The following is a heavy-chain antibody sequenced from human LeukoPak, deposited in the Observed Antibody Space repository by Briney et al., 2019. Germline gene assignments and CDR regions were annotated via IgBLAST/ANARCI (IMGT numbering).Heavy chain of an antibody. D-gene: IGHD3-10*01. V-gene: IGHV3-23*01. J-gene: IGHJ4*02. Sequence: GGSLRLSCAASGFTFRSYTMSWVRQAPGKGLEWVSAINGGGGNTYYADSVKGRFTISRDNSKNTLYLQMNRLRAEDTAVYYCAYGSGTYPLTPSLFDYWGQGTLVTVSS. CDR2: INGGGGNT. CDR3: AYGSGTYPLTPSLFDY. CDR1: GFTFRSYT.